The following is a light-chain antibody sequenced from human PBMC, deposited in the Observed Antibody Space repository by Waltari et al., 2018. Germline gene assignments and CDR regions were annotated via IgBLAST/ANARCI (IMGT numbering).Light chain of an antibody. CDR2: KAS. V-gene: IGKV1-5*03. CDR3: QQYKSSWLT. CDR1: QTIDSW. J-gene: IGKJ4*01. Sequence: RASQTIDSWLAWYQQKPGKAPNLLIYKASSLESGVPSRFSGSGSGTEFTLTISSLQPDDSATYYCQQYKSSWLTFGGGTKVEIK.